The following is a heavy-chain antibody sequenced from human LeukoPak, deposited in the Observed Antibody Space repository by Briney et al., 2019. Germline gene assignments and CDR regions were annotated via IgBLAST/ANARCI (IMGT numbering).Heavy chain of an antibody. CDR1: GGSISSYY. CDR2: IYYSGGT. D-gene: IGHD3-22*01. J-gene: IGHJ4*02. Sequence: SETLSLTCTVSGGSISSYYWSWIRQPPGKGLEWIGYIYYSGGTNYNPSLKSRVTISVDTSKNQFSLKLSSVTAADTAVYYCARGYDSSGYYYVPFDYWGQGTLVTVSS. V-gene: IGHV4-59*01. CDR3: ARGYDSSGYYYVPFDY.